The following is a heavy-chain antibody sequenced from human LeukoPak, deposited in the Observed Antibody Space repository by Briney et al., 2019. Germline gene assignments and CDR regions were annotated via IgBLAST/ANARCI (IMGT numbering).Heavy chain of an antibody. V-gene: IGHV3-23*01. CDR2: ISGSGGST. CDR3: AKDLGSGDYYYYYYGMDV. J-gene: IGHJ6*02. D-gene: IGHD3-10*01. Sequence: GGSLKLSCAASGFTFSSYAMSWVRQAPGKGLEWVSAISGSGGSTYYADSVKGRFTISRDNSKNTLYLQMNSLRAEDTAVYYCAKDLGSGDYYYYYYGMDVWGQGTTVTVSS. CDR1: GFTFSSYA.